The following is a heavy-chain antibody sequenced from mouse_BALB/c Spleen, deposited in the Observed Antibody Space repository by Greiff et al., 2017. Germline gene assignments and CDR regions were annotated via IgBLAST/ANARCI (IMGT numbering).Heavy chain of an antibody. CDR1: GFTFSSYA. J-gene: IGHJ1*01. CDR3: AIDDGYYGYFDV. V-gene: IGHV5-6-5*01. Sequence: EVKLVESGGGLVKPGGSLKLSCAASGFTFSSYAMSWVRQTPEKRLEWVASISSGGSTYYPDSVKGRFTISRDNARNILYLQMSSLRSEDTAMYYCAIDDGYYGYFDVWGAGTTVTVSS. D-gene: IGHD2-3*01. CDR2: ISSGGST.